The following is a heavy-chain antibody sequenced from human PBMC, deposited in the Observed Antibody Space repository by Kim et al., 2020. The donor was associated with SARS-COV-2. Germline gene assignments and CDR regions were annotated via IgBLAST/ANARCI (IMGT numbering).Heavy chain of an antibody. J-gene: IGHJ4*02. CDR1: GFTFDDYT. CDR3: ANLFKDHYGSGSYREELDY. D-gene: IGHD3-10*01. CDR2: ISWDGGST. Sequence: GGSLRLSCAASGFTFDDYTMHWVRQAPGKGLEWVSLISWDGGSTYYADSVKGRFTISRDNSKNSLYLQMNSLRTEDTALYYCANLFKDHYGSGSYREELDYWGQGTLVTVSS. V-gene: IGHV3-43*01.